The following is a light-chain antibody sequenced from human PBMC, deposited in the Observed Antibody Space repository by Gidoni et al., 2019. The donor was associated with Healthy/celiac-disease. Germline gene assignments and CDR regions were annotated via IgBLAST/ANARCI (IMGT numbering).Light chain of an antibody. CDR2: KAS. CDR3: QQYNSYPLP. V-gene: IGKV1-5*03. Sequence: DIQMTQSPSTLSASVGDRVTITCRASQSISSWLAWYQQKPGKAPKLLIYKASSLESGVPSRFSGSGSGTEFTLPISSLQPDDFATYYCQQYNSYPLPFGGGTKVEIK. CDR1: QSISSW. J-gene: IGKJ4*01.